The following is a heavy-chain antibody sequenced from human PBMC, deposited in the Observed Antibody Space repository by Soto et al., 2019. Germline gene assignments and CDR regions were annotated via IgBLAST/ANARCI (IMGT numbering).Heavy chain of an antibody. CDR1: DDGFTNDG. V-gene: IGHV1-18*01. D-gene: IGHD6-19*01. J-gene: IGHJ4*01. CDR2: ISAYNGNT. CDR3: ARHAIAVAGTFDY. Sequence: AAVAAFGPSGDDGFTNDGMSWVRGATGQGLEWMGWISAYNGNTNYAQKLQGRVTMTTDTSTSTAYMELRSLRSDDTAVYYCARHAIAVAGTFDYWGHGTLVTVSP.